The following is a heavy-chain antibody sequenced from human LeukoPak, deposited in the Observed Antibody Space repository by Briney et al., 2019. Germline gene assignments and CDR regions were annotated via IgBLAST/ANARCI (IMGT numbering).Heavy chain of an antibody. CDR2: ISSSGSTI. D-gene: IGHD3-10*01. CDR3: ARLDYYGSGSYFDY. J-gene: IGHJ4*02. Sequence: GGSLRLSCAASGFTFSSYEMNWVRQAPGKGLEWVSYISSSGSTIYYADSVKGRFTISRDNARNSLYLQMNSLRAEDTAVYYCARLDYYGSGSYFDYWGQGTLVTVSS. V-gene: IGHV3-48*03. CDR1: GFTFSSYE.